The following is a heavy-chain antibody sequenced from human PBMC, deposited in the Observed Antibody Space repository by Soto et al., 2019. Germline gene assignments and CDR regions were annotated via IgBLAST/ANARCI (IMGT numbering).Heavy chain of an antibody. Sequence: EVQLVESGGGLVQPGGSMKLTCAASGFTLSGSCIHWVRQASGKGLEWVGRIASRTHNYATAYGTSVQGRFTVSRDDSLNSAYLQMNGLKTEDTAVYFCAGRMDTFFERFDYWGRGILVTVSS. D-gene: IGHD3-3*02. CDR1: GFTLSGSC. V-gene: IGHV3-73*02. CDR3: AGRMDTFFERFDY. CDR2: IASRTHNYAT. J-gene: IGHJ4*02.